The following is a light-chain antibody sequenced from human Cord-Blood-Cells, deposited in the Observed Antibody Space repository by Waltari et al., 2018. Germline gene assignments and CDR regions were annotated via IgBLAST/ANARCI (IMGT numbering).Light chain of an antibody. CDR2: AAS. Sequence: DIQMTQSPSSLSASVGDRVTITCRASQGISNYLALYQQKRGKVPKILISAASTVQSGLPSRFSGSGAGTALTLTISSLQPQDVAPYYCQKYNSATVTFGPRTKVGI. V-gene: IGKV1-27*01. CDR3: QKYNSATVT. J-gene: IGKJ3*01. CDR1: QGISNY.